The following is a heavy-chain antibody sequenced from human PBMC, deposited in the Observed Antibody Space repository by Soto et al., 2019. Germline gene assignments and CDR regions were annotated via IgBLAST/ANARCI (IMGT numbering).Heavy chain of an antibody. V-gene: IGHV3-30-3*01. J-gene: IGHJ4*02. CDR3: ARGATPRQSTFDY. CDR1: GFTFSSYA. CDR2: ISYDGSNK. Sequence: PGGSLRLSCAASGFTFSSYAMHWVRQAPGKGLEWVAVISYDGSNKYYADSVKGRFTISRDNSKNKLYLQMNSLRAEDTAVYYSARGATPRQSTFDYWGPGTLVTVYS. D-gene: IGHD6-19*01.